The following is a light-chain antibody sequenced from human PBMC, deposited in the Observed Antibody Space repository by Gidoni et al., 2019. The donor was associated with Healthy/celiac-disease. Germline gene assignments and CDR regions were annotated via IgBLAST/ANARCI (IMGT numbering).Light chain of an antibody. Sequence: EMVLTQSPATLAWSPGERATLSCRASQIVSSYLAWYQQKPGQAPRLLIYDASNRAPGIPARFSVSGSGTYFTLTFSSLEPEDFAVYYCQQRSHWPLTFGPGTKVDIK. J-gene: IGKJ3*01. V-gene: IGKV3-11*01. CDR2: DAS. CDR1: QIVSSY. CDR3: QQRSHWPLT.